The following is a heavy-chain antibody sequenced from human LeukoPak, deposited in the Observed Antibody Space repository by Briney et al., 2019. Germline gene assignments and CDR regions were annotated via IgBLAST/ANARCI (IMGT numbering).Heavy chain of an antibody. D-gene: IGHD1-26*01. Sequence: HSGGSLRLSCAASGFTFSSYAMSWVRQAPGKGLKWVSAISGSGGSTYYADSVKGRFTISRDNSKNTLYLQVNSLRAKDTAVYYCAKVGAYIVGVPGHFDYWGQETLVTVSS. CDR3: AKVGAYIVGVPGHFDY. CDR1: GFTFSSYA. V-gene: IGHV3-23*01. CDR2: ISGSGGST. J-gene: IGHJ4*02.